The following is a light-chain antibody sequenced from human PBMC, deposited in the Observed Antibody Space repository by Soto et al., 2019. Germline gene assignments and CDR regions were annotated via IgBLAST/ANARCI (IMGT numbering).Light chain of an antibody. CDR2: EVS. Sequence: DVVMTQSPLSLPVTLGQPASISCRSSQSLIHSDGNTYLSWFQQRPGQSPRRLIYEVSDRDSGVPDRFTGSASGTDFTLKISRVEAEDVGVYYCMQGTHWPWTFGQGTEVEIK. V-gene: IGKV2-30*02. CDR3: MQGTHWPWT. CDR1: QSLIHSDGNTY. J-gene: IGKJ1*01.